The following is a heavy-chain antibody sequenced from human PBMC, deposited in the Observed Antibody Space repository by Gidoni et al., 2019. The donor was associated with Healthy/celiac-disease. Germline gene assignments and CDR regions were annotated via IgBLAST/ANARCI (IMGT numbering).Heavy chain of an antibody. CDR3: ARGSVFRPKSVFLSETAMVAFFDY. V-gene: IGHV4-34*01. CDR2: INHSGST. J-gene: IGHJ4*02. D-gene: IGHD5-18*01. CDR1: GGSFSGYY. Sequence: QVQLQQWGAGLLKPSETLSLTCAVYGGSFSGYYWTWIRQPPGKGLEWIGEINHSGSTNYNPSLKSRVTISVDTSKNQFSLKLSSVTAADTAVYYCARGSVFRPKSVFLSETAMVAFFDYWGQGTLVTVSS.